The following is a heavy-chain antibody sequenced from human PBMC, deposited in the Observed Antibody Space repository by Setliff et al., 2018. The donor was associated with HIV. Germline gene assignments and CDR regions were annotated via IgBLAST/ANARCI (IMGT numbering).Heavy chain of an antibody. V-gene: IGHV4-31*08. CDR2: IYYTGST. CDR3: VTVVQDDLGVVLFDY. Sequence: SETLSLTCTVSGDSVTRGGDFWSWIRQRPGKGLEWIGYIYYTGSTYYNPSLKSRVTTSVDTSKNQFSLKLSSVTAADTAIYYCVTVVQDDLGVVLFDYWGQGTLVTVSS. D-gene: IGHD3-10*01. J-gene: IGHJ4*02. CDR1: GDSVTRGGDF.